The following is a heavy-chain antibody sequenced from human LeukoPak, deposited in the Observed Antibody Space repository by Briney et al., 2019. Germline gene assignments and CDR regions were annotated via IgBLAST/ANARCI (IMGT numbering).Heavy chain of an antibody. V-gene: IGHV4-34*01. Sequence: PSETLSLTCAVYGGSFSGYYWSWIRQPPGKGLEWIGEINHSGSTNYNPSLKSRVTISVDTSKNQFSLKLSSVTAADTAVYYCARDVRRRDGYNYAEVWGQGTLVTVSS. CDR1: GGSFSGYY. CDR2: INHSGST. D-gene: IGHD5-24*01. CDR3: ARDVRRRDGYNYAEV. J-gene: IGHJ4*02.